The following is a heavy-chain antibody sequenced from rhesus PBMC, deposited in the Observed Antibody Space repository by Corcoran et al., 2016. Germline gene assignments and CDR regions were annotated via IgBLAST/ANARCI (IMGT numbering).Heavy chain of an antibody. CDR2: IDGHIAGT. Sequence: QVQLQESGPGLVKPSETLSLTCTVSGGSISGYYWSWIRQPPGKGLECIGNIDGHIAGTKHNPSRKRRGTIAKETSKKQFALKLSSVTAADTAVYYCARYTVSGIDYWGQGVLVTVSS. V-gene: IGHV4-81*01. J-gene: IGHJ4*01. CDR3: ARYTVSGIDY. CDR1: GGSISGYY. D-gene: IGHD4-23*01.